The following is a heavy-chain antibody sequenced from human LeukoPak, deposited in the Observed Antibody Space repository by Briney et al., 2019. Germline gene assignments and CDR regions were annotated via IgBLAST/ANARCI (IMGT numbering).Heavy chain of an antibody. CDR1: GFTFSSYA. Sequence: GGSLRLSCAASGFTFSSYATHWVRQAPGKGLEWVAVISYDGSNKYYADSVKGRFTISRDNSKNTLYLQMNSLRAEDTAVYYCARGALDIVVVPAADDAFDIWGQGTMVTVSS. CDR2: ISYDGSNK. J-gene: IGHJ3*02. V-gene: IGHV3-30-3*01. CDR3: ARGALDIVVVPAADDAFDI. D-gene: IGHD2-2*03.